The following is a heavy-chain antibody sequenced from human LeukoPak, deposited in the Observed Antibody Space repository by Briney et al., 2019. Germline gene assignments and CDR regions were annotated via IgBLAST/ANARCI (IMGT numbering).Heavy chain of an antibody. D-gene: IGHD3-22*01. J-gene: IGHJ5*02. Sequence: PSETLSLTCTVSGGSISSYYWSWIRQPPGKGLEWIGYIYYSGSTNYNPSLKSRVTISVDTSKNQFSLKLSSVTAADTAVYYCARVLTFREQNGVGGYYYWPRFDPWGQGTLVTVSS. V-gene: IGHV4-59*01. CDR3: ARVLTFREQNGVGGYYYWPRFDP. CDR2: IYYSGST. CDR1: GGSISSYY.